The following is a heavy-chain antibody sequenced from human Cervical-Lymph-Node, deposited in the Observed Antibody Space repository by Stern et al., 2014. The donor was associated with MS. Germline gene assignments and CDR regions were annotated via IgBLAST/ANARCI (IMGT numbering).Heavy chain of an antibody. V-gene: IGHV4-39*01. Sequence: QVQLQESGPGLVKPSETLSLTCTVSGDSIRSSDYYWGWIRQPPGKGLEWIGSVYDSGSTYYSPPLKSRITISVDPSKTHFSLTRRSVTAADAAVYYCARGPPMDVWGQGTTVIVSS. CDR3: ARGPPMDV. CDR2: VYDSGST. J-gene: IGHJ6*02. CDR1: GDSIRSSDYY.